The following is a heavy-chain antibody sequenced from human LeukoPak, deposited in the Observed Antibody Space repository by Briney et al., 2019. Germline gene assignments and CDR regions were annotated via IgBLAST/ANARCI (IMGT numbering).Heavy chain of an antibody. CDR3: ARARIVVITTGAPFDY. CDR2: ISAYNGNT. Sequence: ASVTVSCKASGYTFTSYGISWVRQAPGRGLEWMGWISAYNGNTNYAQKLQGRVTMTTDTSTSTAYMELRSLRSDDTAVYYCARARIVVITTGAPFDYWGQGALVTVSS. V-gene: IGHV1-18*01. D-gene: IGHD3-22*01. CDR1: GYTFTSYG. J-gene: IGHJ4*02.